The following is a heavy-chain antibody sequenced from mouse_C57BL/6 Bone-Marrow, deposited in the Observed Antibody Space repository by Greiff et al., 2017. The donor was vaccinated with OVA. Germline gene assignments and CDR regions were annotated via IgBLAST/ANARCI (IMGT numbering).Heavy chain of an antibody. CDR1: GYTFTDYN. D-gene: IGHD1-1*01. CDR2: INPNNGGT. CDR3: AKGYYPYWYFYV. Sequence: VQLQQSGPELVKPGASVKIPCKASGYTFTDYNMDWVKQSHGKSLEWIGDINPNNGGTIYNQKFKGKATLTVDKSSSTAYMELRSLTSEDTAVYYCAKGYYPYWYFYVWGTGTTVTVAS. J-gene: IGHJ1*03. V-gene: IGHV1-18*01.